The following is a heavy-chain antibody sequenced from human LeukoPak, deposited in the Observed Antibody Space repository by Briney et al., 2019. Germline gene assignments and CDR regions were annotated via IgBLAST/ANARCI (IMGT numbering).Heavy chain of an antibody. CDR3: AKGPPRIVGALYYFDY. D-gene: IGHD1-26*01. J-gene: IGHJ4*02. CDR2: ISSGSVST. V-gene: IGHV3-23*01. CDR1: GFTFNNYA. Sequence: GGSLRLSCAAPGFTFNNYAMSWVRQAPGKGLEWVSAISSGSVSTYYADSVKGRFTISRDNSKNTLYLQMNSLRAEDTAVYYCAKGPPRIVGALYYFDYWGQGTLVTVSS.